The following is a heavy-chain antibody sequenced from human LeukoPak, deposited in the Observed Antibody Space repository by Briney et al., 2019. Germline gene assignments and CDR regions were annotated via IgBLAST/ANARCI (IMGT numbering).Heavy chain of an antibody. CDR1: GFTFSSYW. J-gene: IGHJ6*02. V-gene: IGHV3-7*01. CDR3: AKNPEGAAYYYYGMDV. D-gene: IGHD1-26*01. Sequence: GGSLRLSCAASGFTFSSYWMSWVRQAPGKGLEWVANIKQDGSEKYYVDSVKGRFTISRDNSKNTLYLQMNSLRAEDTAVYYCAKNPEGAAYYYYGMDVWGQGTTVTVSS. CDR2: IKQDGSEK.